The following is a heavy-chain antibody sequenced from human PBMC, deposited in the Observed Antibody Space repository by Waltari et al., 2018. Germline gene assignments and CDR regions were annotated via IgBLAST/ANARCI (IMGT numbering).Heavy chain of an antibody. CDR3: ARNEYNWNAFDI. Sequence: QVQLQESGPGLVKPSETLSLTCNVSGGSISSYYWSWIRQPPGKGLEWIEYIYYSGSTNYNPSLKSRVTISVDTSKNQFSLKLSSVTAADTAVYYCARNEYNWNAFDIWGQGTMVTVSS. D-gene: IGHD1-20*01. J-gene: IGHJ3*02. CDR1: GGSISSYY. CDR2: IYYSGST. V-gene: IGHV4-59*01.